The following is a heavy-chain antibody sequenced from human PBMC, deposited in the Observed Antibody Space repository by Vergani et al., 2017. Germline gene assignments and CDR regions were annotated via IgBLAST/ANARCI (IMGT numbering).Heavy chain of an antibody. CDR2: ISSSSSTI. CDR1: GFNFSSYS. Sequence: EVQLVESGGGLVQPGGSLRLSCAASGFNFSSYSMNWVRQAPGKGLEWVSYISSSSSTIYYADSVKGRFTISRDNAKNSLYLQMNSLRAEDTAVYYCAREGQGDAFDIWGQGTMVTVSS. J-gene: IGHJ3*02. CDR3: AREGQGDAFDI. V-gene: IGHV3-48*04.